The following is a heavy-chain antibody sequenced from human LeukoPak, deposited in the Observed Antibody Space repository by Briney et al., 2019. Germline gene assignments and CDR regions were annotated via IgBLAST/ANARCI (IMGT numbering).Heavy chain of an antibody. CDR3: ARLYCSRGNCYSAADY. J-gene: IGHJ4*02. Sequence: GGSLRLSCVASGFMFSSYSMTWVRQAPGKGLEWVSDISSSSGIIYYADSVKGRFTISRDNAKNSLYLQMNSLRVEDTAVYYCARLYCSRGNCYSAADYWGQGTLVTVSS. V-gene: IGHV3-48*04. CDR1: GFMFSSYS. D-gene: IGHD2-15*01. CDR2: ISSSSGII.